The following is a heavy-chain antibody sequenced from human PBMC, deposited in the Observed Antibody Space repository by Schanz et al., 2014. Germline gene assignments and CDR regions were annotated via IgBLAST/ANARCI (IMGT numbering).Heavy chain of an antibody. J-gene: IGHJ4*02. CDR3: ARIGGSVFDY. CDR1: GFTFSTHA. Sequence: DVQLLESGGGLIQPGGSLRLSCAASGFTFSTHAMSWVRQPPGRGLEWVSYIGNGGVTIYYADSVKGRFTISRDNSKNSLYLQMNSLRAEDTAVYYCARIGGSVFDYWAQGTLVTVSS. D-gene: IGHD3-10*01. CDR2: IGNGGVTI. V-gene: IGHV3-48*04.